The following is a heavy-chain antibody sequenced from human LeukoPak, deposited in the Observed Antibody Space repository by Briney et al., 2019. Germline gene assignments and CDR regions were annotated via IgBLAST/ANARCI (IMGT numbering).Heavy chain of an antibody. CDR1: GLSFSTYD. CDR3: ARGAYTGFDV. D-gene: IGHD5-12*01. J-gene: IGHJ3*01. Sequence: QPGGSLRLSCAASGLSFSTYDMHWVRQATGEGLEWVSGIGKSGDTYYVGSVKGRFTISRDNAKNSLYLQMNSLRSGDTAMYYCARGAYTGFDVWGQGTVVTVSS. V-gene: IGHV3-13*04. CDR2: IGKSGDT.